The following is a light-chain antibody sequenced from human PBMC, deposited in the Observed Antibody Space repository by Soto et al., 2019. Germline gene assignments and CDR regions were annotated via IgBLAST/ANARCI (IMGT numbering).Light chain of an antibody. V-gene: IGKV1-5*01. Sequence: DIQMTQSPSTLSAYVGDRVTITCRASQNIDGWLAWYQQKPRKAPKLLIYDASSLDTGVSSRFSGSGSGAEFTLTISSLQPDDFATYYCQQYNYNSFFGQGTKLEIK. J-gene: IGKJ2*01. CDR2: DAS. CDR3: QQYNYNSF. CDR1: QNIDGW.